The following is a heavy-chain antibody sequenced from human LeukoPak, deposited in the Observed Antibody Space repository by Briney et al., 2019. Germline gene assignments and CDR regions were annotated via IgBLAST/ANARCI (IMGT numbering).Heavy chain of an antibody. CDR2: IRYDGSNK. D-gene: IGHD2-2*01. CDR1: GFTFSSYG. V-gene: IGHV3-30*02. Sequence: GGSLRLSCAASGFTFSSYGMHWVRQAPGKGLEWVAFIRYDGSNKYYADSVKGRFTIPRDNSKNTLYLQMNSLRAEDTAVYYCAKDSMVYRSSTSCYPDYWGQGTLVTVSS. J-gene: IGHJ4*02. CDR3: AKDSMVYRSSTSCYPDY.